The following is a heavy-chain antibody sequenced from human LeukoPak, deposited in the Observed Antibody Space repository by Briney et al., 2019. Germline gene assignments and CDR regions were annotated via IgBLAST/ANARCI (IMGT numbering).Heavy chain of an antibody. J-gene: IGHJ4*02. Sequence: SETLSLTCAVSGYSISSDYYWGWIRQPPGKGLEWIGSIYHSGSTYYNPSLRTRVTISVDTSKSQFSLKLSSVTAADTAVYYCARLESYYALAGYWGQGTLVTVSS. V-gene: IGHV4-38-2*01. CDR1: GYSISSDYY. CDR3: ARLESYYALAGY. D-gene: IGHD1-26*01. CDR2: IYHSGST.